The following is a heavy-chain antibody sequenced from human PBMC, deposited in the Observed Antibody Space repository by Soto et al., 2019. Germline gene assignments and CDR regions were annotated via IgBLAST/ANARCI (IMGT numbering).Heavy chain of an antibody. CDR1: GGSIISYY. CDR2: INHSGST. J-gene: IGHJ5*02. D-gene: IGHD3-9*01. Sequence: SETLSLTCTVSGGSIISYYWSWIRQPPGKGLEWIGEINHSGSTNYNPSLKSRVTISVDTSKNQFSLKLSSVTAADTAVYYCASRLVGQYNWLDPWGQGTLVTVSS. CDR3: ASRLVGQYNWLDP. V-gene: IGHV4-34*01.